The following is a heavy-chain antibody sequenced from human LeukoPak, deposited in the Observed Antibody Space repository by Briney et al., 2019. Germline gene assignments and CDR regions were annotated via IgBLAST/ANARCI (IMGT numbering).Heavy chain of an antibody. CDR3: TRHTGSVGAIRYFDY. CDR2: IRSKANSYAT. D-gene: IGHD1-26*01. Sequence: GGSLRPSCAASGFTFSGSAMHWVRQASGKGLEWVGRIRSKANSYATAYAASVKGRFTISRDDSKNTAYLQMNSLKTEDTAVYYCTRHTGSVGAIRYFDYWGQGTLVTVSS. CDR1: GFTFSGSA. J-gene: IGHJ4*02. V-gene: IGHV3-73*01.